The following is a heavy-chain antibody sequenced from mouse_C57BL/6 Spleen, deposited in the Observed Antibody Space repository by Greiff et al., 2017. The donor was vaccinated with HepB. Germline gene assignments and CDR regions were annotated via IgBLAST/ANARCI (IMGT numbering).Heavy chain of an antibody. CDR1: GYTFTSYW. CDR2: IDPSDSET. V-gene: IGHV1-52*01. D-gene: IGHD1-1*01. J-gene: IGHJ4*01. CDR3: ARSYYGSSLHYYAMDY. Sequence: VQLQQPGAELVRPGSSVKLSCKASGYTFTSYWMHWVKQRPIQGLEWIGNIDPSDSETHYNQKFKDKATLTVDKSSSTAYMQLSSLTSEDSAVYSCARSYYGSSLHYYAMDYWGQGTSVTVSS.